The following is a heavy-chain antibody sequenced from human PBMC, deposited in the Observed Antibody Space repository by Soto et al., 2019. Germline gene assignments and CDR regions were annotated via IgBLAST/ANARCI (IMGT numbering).Heavy chain of an antibody. J-gene: IGHJ4*02. CDR1: GGSVTNSSYY. V-gene: IGHV4-39*01. D-gene: IGHD4-17*01. Sequence: SETLSLTCTVSGGSVTNSSYYWGWIRQPPGKGLEWIGSVYYRGRSYSKSSVKSRVTISVDTSKNQFSLSLNSVTASDTAVYFCVSQRTTVPTQAYFDYWGPGALVTVSS. CDR3: VSQRTTVPTQAYFDY. CDR2: VYYRGRS.